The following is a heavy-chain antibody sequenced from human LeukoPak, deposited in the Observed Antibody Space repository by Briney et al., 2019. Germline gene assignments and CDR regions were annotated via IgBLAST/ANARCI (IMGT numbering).Heavy chain of an antibody. CDR3: AKGCTSCPYYYYGMDV. V-gene: IGHV1-24*01. CDR1: GYTLSKLS. J-gene: IGHJ6*02. CDR2: FDPEDGET. Sequence: ASVKVSCKVSGYTLSKLSIHWVRQAPGKGLEWMGSFDPEDGETIYAQKFQGRVTMTEDTSPDAAYMELSSLRSEDTAVYYCAKGCTSCPYYYYGMDVWGQGTTVTVSS. D-gene: IGHD2-2*01.